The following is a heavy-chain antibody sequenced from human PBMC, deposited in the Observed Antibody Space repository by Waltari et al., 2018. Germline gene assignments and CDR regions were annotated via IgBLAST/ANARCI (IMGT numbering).Heavy chain of an antibody. J-gene: IGHJ4*02. Sequence: QVQLQESGPGLVKPSQTLSLPCTVSGGSISRGDYYWSWISQPPGNGLEWIGYIYYSGSTYYNQSLKSRVTISVDTSKNQFSLKLSSVTAADTAVYYCARALDYWGQGTLVTVSS. CDR2: IYYSGST. CDR3: ARALDY. V-gene: IGHV4-30-4*08. CDR1: GGSISRGDYY.